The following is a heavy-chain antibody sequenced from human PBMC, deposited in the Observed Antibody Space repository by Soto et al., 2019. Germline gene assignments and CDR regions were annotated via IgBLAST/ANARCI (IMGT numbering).Heavy chain of an antibody. D-gene: IGHD6-13*01. CDR3: AKDKGYSSSWYYFDY. CDR2: ISWNSGSI. Sequence: GGSLRLSCAASGFTFDDYAMHWVRQAPGKGLEWVSGISWNSGSIGYAESVKGRFTISRDNAKNSLYLQMNSLRAEDTSLYYCAKDKGYSSSWYYFDYWGQGTLVTVSS. J-gene: IGHJ4*02. CDR1: GFTFDDYA. V-gene: IGHV3-9*01.